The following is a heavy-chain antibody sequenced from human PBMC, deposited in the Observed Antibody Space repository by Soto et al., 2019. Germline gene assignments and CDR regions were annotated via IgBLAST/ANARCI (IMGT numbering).Heavy chain of an antibody. CDR1: GGTFSSYA. Sequence: SVKVSCKASGGTFSSYAISWVRQAPGQGLEWMGCIIPIFGTANYAQRLQGRVTITADKSTSTPYMELSSLRSEDTAVYYCARSPQWAYNWFDPWGQGTLVTVSS. D-gene: IGHD2-8*01. J-gene: IGHJ5*02. CDR2: IIPIFGTA. V-gene: IGHV1-69*06. CDR3: ARSPQWAYNWFDP.